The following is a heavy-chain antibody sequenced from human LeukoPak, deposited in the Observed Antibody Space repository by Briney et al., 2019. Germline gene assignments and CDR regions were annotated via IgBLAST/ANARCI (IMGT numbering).Heavy chain of an antibody. Sequence: SETLSLTCTVSGGSISSSSYYWSWIRQPAGKGLEWIVRIYTSGSTNYNPSLKSRITISVDTSKNQFSLKLSSVTAADTAVYYCARVYYYGSREGYNWFDTWGQGTLVTVSS. CDR1: GGSISSSSYY. V-gene: IGHV4-61*02. D-gene: IGHD3-10*01. CDR2: IYTSGST. J-gene: IGHJ5*02. CDR3: ARVYYYGSREGYNWFDT.